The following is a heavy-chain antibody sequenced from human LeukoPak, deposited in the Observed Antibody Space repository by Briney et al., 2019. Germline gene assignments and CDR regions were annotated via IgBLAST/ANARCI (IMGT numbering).Heavy chain of an antibody. CDR3: ASTRIPAAEVDY. V-gene: IGHV4-59*01. CDR1: GASIRSYY. CDR2: MFYSGTT. D-gene: IGHD6-13*01. Sequence: SETLSLTCTVSGASIRSYYWNWIRQPPGKGLEGIGYMFYSGTTNYNPSLKSRVTISVDTSKNQFSLKLTSVTAADTAVYYCASTRIPAAEVDYWGQGTLVTVSS. J-gene: IGHJ4*02.